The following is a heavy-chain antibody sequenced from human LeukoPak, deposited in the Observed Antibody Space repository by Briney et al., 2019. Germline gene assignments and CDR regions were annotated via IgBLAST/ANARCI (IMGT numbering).Heavy chain of an antibody. CDR3: ARVGLGYCISTSCYTPRYAFDI. J-gene: IGHJ3*02. CDR1: GFTFSSYA. V-gene: IGHV3-30*01. Sequence: GGSLRLSCAASGFTFSSYAMHWVRQAPGKGLEWVAVISYDGSNKYYADSVKGRFTISRDNSKNTLYLQMNSLRAEDTAVYYCARVGLGYCISTSCYTPRYAFDIWGQGTMVTVSS. D-gene: IGHD2-2*02. CDR2: ISYDGSNK.